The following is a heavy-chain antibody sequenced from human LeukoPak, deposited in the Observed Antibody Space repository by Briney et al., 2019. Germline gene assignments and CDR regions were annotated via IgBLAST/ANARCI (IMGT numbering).Heavy chain of an antibody. Sequence: GGSLRLSCATSGFMFKTYWMHWVRQAPGKGLVWVSRINNDGHSINYAASVKGRFATSRDNAKNTLFLHMNSLRAEDTGVYYCARDNLEWGSVFDYWGQGTLVTVSS. CDR1: GFMFKTYW. CDR2: INNDGHSI. V-gene: IGHV3-74*01. D-gene: IGHD3-16*01. J-gene: IGHJ4*02. CDR3: ARDNLEWGSVFDY.